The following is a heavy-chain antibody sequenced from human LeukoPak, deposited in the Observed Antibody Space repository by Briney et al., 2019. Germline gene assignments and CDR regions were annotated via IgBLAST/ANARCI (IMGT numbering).Heavy chain of an antibody. Sequence: GGSLRLSCAASGFTFSSYGMHWVRQAPGKGLEWVAVISYDGSNKYYADSVKGRFTISRDNSKNTLYLQMNSLRAGDTAVYYCARGPPLFDPWGQGTLVDVSS. J-gene: IGHJ5*02. V-gene: IGHV3-30*03. CDR1: GFTFSSYG. CDR3: ARGPPLFDP. CDR2: ISYDGSNK.